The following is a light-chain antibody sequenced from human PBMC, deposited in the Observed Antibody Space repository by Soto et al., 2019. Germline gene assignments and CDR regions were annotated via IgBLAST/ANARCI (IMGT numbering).Light chain of an antibody. CDR1: SSDVGGYNY. CDR3: KSYTSISTWV. Sequence: QSVMAQPAYVSGSPGQSITISCSGTSSDVGGYNYVSWYQHHPGKAPKLLIYEVTNRPSGVSNRFSGSKSGNTASLTISGLQAEDEAAYYCKSYTSISTWVFGGGTKLTVL. V-gene: IGLV2-14*01. CDR2: EVT. J-gene: IGLJ3*02.